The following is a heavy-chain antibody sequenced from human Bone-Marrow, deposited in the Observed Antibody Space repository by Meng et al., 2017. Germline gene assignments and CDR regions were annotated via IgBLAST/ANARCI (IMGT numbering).Heavy chain of an antibody. Sequence: QVQLVQSGDEVKKPGASEKGACKASGYTFPDYWLQWGGRAPGQGLEWMGRINPKSGDTHYAQRFQGRVTMTRDTSTSTVYMELSSLRSEDTAVYYCARDRNSGEHTEYNWFDPWGQGTLVTVSS. V-gene: IGHV1-2*06. J-gene: IGHJ5*02. CDR3: ARDRNSGEHTEYNWFDP. CDR1: GYTFPDYW. D-gene: IGHD4/OR15-4a*01. CDR2: INPKSGDT.